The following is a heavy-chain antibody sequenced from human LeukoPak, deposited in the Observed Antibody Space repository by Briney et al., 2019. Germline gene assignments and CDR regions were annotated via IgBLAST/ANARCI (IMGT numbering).Heavy chain of an antibody. CDR1: GFTFSGYG. J-gene: IGHJ4*02. CDR3: AKDLGNSFDY. D-gene: IGHD6-13*01. Sequence: GGSLRLSCAASGFTFSGYGMHWVRQAPGKGLEWVAFIHYDGSDKYYADSVKGRFTISRDNSKNTLYLQTNSLRAEDTAVYYCAKDLGNSFDYWGQGTLVTVSS. CDR2: IHYDGSDK. V-gene: IGHV3-30*02.